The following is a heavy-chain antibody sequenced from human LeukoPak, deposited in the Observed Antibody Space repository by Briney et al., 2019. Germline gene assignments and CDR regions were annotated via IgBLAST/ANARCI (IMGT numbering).Heavy chain of an antibody. D-gene: IGHD2-2*02. Sequence: SSVKVSCKASGGTFSSYAISWVRQAPGQGLEWMGGIIPIFGTANYAQKFQGRVTITADESTSTAYMELSSLRSEDTAVYYCAGEMVVPAAIRGRSYDSSGYDYWGQGTLVTVSS. CDR3: AGEMVVPAAIRGRSYDSSGYDY. V-gene: IGHV1-69*01. CDR2: IIPIFGTA. J-gene: IGHJ4*02. CDR1: GGTFSSYA.